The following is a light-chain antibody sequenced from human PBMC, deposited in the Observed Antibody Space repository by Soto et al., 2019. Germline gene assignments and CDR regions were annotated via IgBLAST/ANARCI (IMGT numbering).Light chain of an antibody. Sequence: DIVMTQSPDSLAVSLGERATINCKSSQSVLYNSNDKNYLAWYQQKPGQPPKLLIYWASTRESGVPDRFSGSGSGTDFTLTISSLQAEDVAVYYCQQYYSTPQTFGQWTKLEIK. J-gene: IGKJ2*01. CDR1: QSVLYNSNDKNY. V-gene: IGKV4-1*01. CDR2: WAS. CDR3: QQYYSTPQT.